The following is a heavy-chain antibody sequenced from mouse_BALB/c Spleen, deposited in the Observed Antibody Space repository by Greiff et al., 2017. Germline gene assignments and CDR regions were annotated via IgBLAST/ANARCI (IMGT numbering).Heavy chain of an antibody. D-gene: IGHD1-1*01. CDR3: TRGGYGSSYVAMDY. Sequence: EVKLMESGGGLVKPGGSLKLSCAVSGFTFSSYTMSWVRQTPEKRLEWVATISSGGSYTYYPDSVKGRFTISRDNAKNTLYLQMSSLKSEDTAMYYCTRGGYGSSYVAMDYWGQGTSVTVSS. CDR2: ISSGGSYT. CDR1: GFTFSSYT. J-gene: IGHJ4*01. V-gene: IGHV5-6-4*01.